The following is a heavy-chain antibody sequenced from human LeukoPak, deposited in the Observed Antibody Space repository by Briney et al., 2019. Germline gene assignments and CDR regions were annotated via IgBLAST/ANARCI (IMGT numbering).Heavy chain of an antibody. V-gene: IGHV3-23*01. D-gene: IGHD3-9*01. Sequence: PGGSLRLSCAASGFTFSSYAMSWVRQAPGKGLEWVSAISGSGGSTYYADSVKGRLTISRDNSKNTVFLQMNSLRAEDTAVYYCAKWGDYDVLTGYYVSDYWGQGTLVTVSS. CDR3: AKWGDYDVLTGYYVSDY. CDR2: ISGSGGST. J-gene: IGHJ4*02. CDR1: GFTFSSYA.